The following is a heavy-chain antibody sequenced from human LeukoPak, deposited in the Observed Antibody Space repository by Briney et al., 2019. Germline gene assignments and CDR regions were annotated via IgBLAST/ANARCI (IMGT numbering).Heavy chain of an antibody. CDR3: ARGATILHYYYGMDV. V-gene: IGHV1-69*04. Sequence: SVKVSCKASGGTFSSYAISWVRQAPGQGLEWMGRIIPILGIANYAQKFQGRVTITADKSTSTAYMELSSLRSEDTAVYYCARGATILHYYYGMDVWGQGTTVTVSS. CDR1: GGTFSSYA. J-gene: IGHJ6*02. CDR2: IIPILGIA. D-gene: IGHD5-12*01.